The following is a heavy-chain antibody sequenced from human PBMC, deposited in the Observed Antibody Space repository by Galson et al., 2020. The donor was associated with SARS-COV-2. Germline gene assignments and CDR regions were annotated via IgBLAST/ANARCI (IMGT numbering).Heavy chain of an antibody. Sequence: GESLQISCAASGFTFSSYWMSWVRQAPGKGLEWVANVKQDGSDRYYVDSVKGRFTISSDYAKNSVYLQMNSLRAEDTAVYYCARDQDGYNDFWGQGTLVTVSS. CDR1: GFTFSSYW. J-gene: IGHJ4*02. CDR2: VKQDGSDR. V-gene: IGHV3-7*01. CDR3: ARDQDGYNDF. D-gene: IGHD5-12*01.